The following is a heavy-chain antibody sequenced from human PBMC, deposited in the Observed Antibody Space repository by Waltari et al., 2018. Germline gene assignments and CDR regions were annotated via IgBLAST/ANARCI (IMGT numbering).Heavy chain of an antibody. CDR3: ARAGYSSSWYDEGWFDP. Sequence: QVQLVQSGAEVKKPGASVKVSCKASGYTFTSYAMHLLRQAPGQRLEWMGWINAGNGNTKYSQKFQGRVTITRDTSASTAYMELSSLRSEDTAVYYCARAGYSSSWYDEGWFDPWGQGTLVTVSS. CDR2: INAGNGNT. V-gene: IGHV1-3*01. CDR1: GYTFTSYA. D-gene: IGHD6-13*01. J-gene: IGHJ5*02.